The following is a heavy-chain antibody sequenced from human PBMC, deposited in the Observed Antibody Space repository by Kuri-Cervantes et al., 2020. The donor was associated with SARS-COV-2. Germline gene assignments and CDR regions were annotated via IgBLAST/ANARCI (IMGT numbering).Heavy chain of an antibody. J-gene: IGHJ3*02. CDR2: ISSSSSYI. CDR1: GFTFSSYS. V-gene: IGHV3-21*04. Sequence: GESLKISCAASGFTFSSYSMNWVRQAPGKGLEWVSSISSSSSYIYYADSVKGRFTISRDNAKSSLYLQMNSLRAEDTAVYYCAAEWSDAFDIWGQGTMVTVSS. CDR3: AAEWSDAFDI. D-gene: IGHD2-8*01.